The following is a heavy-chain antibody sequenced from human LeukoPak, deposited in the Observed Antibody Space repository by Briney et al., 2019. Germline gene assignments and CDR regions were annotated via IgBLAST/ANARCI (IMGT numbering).Heavy chain of an antibody. CDR3: AREKARPLSSSGSVDY. CDR1: GGSISSSSYF. J-gene: IGHJ4*02. V-gene: IGHV4-39*07. CDR2: IYYSGPT. Sequence: SETLSLTCTVSGGSISSSSYFWGWIRQPPGKGLEWIGSIYYSGPTYYNPSLKSRVTVSVDTSKNQFSLKLSSVTAADTAVYYCAREKARPLSSSGSVDYWGQGTLVTVSS. D-gene: IGHD6-6*01.